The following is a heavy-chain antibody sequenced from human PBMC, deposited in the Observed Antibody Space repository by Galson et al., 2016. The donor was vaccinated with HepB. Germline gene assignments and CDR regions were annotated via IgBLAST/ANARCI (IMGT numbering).Heavy chain of an antibody. D-gene: IGHD3-9*01. J-gene: IGHJ4*02. CDR1: GFTFNNYA. CDR2: ISGGGST. V-gene: IGHV3-23*01. CDR3: ARARRFFDWLLSPGSPSKNYYFDC. Sequence: SLRLSCAASGFTFNNYAMSWVRQAPGKGLEWVSTISGGGSTYYADPVKGRFTISRDNSENTLYLQMNSLRAEDTAVYYCARARRFFDWLLSPGSPSKNYYFDCWGQGTLVTVSP.